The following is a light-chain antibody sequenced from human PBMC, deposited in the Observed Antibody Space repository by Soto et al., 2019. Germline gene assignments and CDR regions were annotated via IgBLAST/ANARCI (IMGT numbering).Light chain of an antibody. CDR2: GAS. CDR1: QSVSSN. Sequence: EIVMTQSPATLSVSPGARATLSCRASQSVSSNLAWYQQKPGQAPRLLIYGASTRATGIPARFSGSGSGTEFTLTISSLQSEDFAVYYCQHYNNWPPWTFGQGTKVEIE. V-gene: IGKV3-15*01. J-gene: IGKJ1*01. CDR3: QHYNNWPPWT.